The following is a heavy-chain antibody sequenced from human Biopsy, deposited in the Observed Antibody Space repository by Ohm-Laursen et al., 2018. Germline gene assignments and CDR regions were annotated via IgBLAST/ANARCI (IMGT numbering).Heavy chain of an antibody. D-gene: IGHD4-23*01. Sequence: SQTLSLTCTVSGGSFTGHYWSWIRQPPGKGLEWIGHISYTGYTSYNASLKRRVTISVDTSRNHYSLRLSSLTDADTAVYYCARGSNDFGGLYFPRWGQGTLLTVSS. V-gene: IGHV4-59*11. J-gene: IGHJ4*02. CDR3: ARGSNDFGGLYFPR. CDR2: ISYTGYT. CDR1: GGSFTGHY.